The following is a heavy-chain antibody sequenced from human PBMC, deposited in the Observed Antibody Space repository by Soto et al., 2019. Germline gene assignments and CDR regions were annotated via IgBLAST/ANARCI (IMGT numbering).Heavy chain of an antibody. J-gene: IGHJ4*02. CDR3: ARAPVTAD. CDR1: GFTLSVSD. Sequence: GGSVRLSCATSGFTLSVSDIRWVRQAPGKGLEWVGNIKGDGSSEHYVVSVRGRFTISGDNAENLIYLQMNNLRVEDTAMYYCARAPVTADWGQGTQVTVSS. CDR2: IKGDGSSE. V-gene: IGHV3-7*03.